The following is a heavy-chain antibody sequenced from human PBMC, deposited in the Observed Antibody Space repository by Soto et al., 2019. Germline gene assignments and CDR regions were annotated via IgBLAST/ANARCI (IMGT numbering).Heavy chain of an antibody. CDR3: ARLRGDCSGGSCYSYLYYYYYMDV. J-gene: IGHJ6*03. CDR1: GGSISSSSYY. Sequence: QLQLQESGPGLVKPSETLSLTCTVSGGSISSSSYYWGWIRQPPGKGLEWIGSIYYSGSTYYNPSLKSRVTISVDTSKNQFSLKLSSVTAADTAVYYCARLRGDCSGGSCYSYLYYYYYMDVWGKGTTVTVSS. V-gene: IGHV4-39*01. CDR2: IYYSGST. D-gene: IGHD2-15*01.